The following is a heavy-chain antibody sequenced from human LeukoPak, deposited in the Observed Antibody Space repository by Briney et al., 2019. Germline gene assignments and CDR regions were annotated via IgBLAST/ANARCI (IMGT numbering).Heavy chain of an antibody. V-gene: IGHV3-23*01. CDR1: GFTFSSYA. Sequence: GGSLRLSCAASGFTFSSYAMSWVRQAPGKGLEWVSAISGSGGSTYYADSVKGRFTISRDNSKNTLYLQMNSLRAGDTAVYYCARAAAAGYYYYYGMDVWGQGTTVTVSS. CDR2: ISGSGGST. CDR3: ARAAAAGYYYYYGMDV. J-gene: IGHJ6*02. D-gene: IGHD6-13*01.